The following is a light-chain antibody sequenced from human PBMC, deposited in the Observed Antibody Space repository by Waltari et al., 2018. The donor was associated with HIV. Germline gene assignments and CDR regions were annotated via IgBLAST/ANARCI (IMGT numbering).Light chain of an antibody. CDR3: YSTDSSANHRV. V-gene: IGLV3-10*01. CDR1: ALSKKY. CDR2: EDT. Sequence: SYELTQPPSVSVSPGQTARITCSGDALSKKYAYWYQQKSGQAPVLVIYEDTKRPSGIPERFAGSSSGTMATWTVSGAQVEDEADYYCYSTDSSANHRVFGGGTKLTVL. J-gene: IGLJ2*01.